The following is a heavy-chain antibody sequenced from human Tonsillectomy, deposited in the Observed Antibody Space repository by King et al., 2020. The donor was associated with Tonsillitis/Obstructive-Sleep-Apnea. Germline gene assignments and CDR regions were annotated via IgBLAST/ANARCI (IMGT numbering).Heavy chain of an antibody. CDR1: GFTFSSYS. CDR3: ARVQGSRRDCYHPIDY. J-gene: IGHJ4*02. Sequence: VQLVESGGGLVKPGGSLRLSCAASGFTFSSYSMNWVRQAPGKGLEWVSSISSSSGYIYYADSLKGRFTISRDNAKNSLYLEMNTLRAEDTAVYYCARVQGSRRDCYHPIDYWGQGTLVTVSS. D-gene: IGHD5-24*01. CDR2: ISSSSGYI. V-gene: IGHV3-21*01.